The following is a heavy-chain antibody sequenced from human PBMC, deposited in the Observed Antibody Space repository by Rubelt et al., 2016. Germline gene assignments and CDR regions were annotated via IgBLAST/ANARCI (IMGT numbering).Heavy chain of an antibody. CDR2: IYYSGST. V-gene: IGHV4-59*08. CDR3: AGQEPRGGVGY. J-gene: IGHJ4*02. Sequence: QVQLQESGPGLVKASETLSLTCTVSGGSLKSYYWSWIRQSTGKGLEWIGYIYYSGSTSYNPSLESRVTMSVDMSKNQFSLKWSCVTAAYTAVYYGAGQEPRGGVGYWGQGTLVTVS. D-gene: IGHD3-16*01. CDR1: GGSLKSYY.